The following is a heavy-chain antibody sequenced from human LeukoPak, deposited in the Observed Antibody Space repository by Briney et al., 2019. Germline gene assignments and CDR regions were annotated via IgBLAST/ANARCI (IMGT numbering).Heavy chain of an antibody. CDR3: ARARGTVDP. D-gene: IGHD1-1*01. Sequence: PSETLSLTCTVSGDAISGSSYYWGWIRQPPGKGLEWIGSISYSGSTYYNPSLKSRVTISVDTSKNQFSLKLSSVTAADTAVYYCARARGTVDPWGQGTLVTVSS. V-gene: IGHV4-39*07. J-gene: IGHJ5*02. CDR2: ISYSGST. CDR1: GDAISGSSYY.